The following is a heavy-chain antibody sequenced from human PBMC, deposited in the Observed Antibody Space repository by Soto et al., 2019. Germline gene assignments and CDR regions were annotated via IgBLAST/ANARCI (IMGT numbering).Heavy chain of an antibody. D-gene: IGHD1-1*01. Sequence: EVQLLESGGGLVQPGGSLRLSCAASGFTFSRYAMSWVRQAPGKGLEWVSAISGSGGSTYYADSVKGRFTISRDNSKNTLYLQMNSLRAEDTAVYYCAKGPGGSPTFNWFDPWGQGTLVTVSS. J-gene: IGHJ5*02. CDR1: GFTFSRYA. CDR2: ISGSGGST. CDR3: AKGPGGSPTFNWFDP. V-gene: IGHV3-23*01.